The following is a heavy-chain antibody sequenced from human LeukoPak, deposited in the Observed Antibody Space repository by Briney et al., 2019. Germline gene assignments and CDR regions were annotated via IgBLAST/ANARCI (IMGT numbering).Heavy chain of an antibody. D-gene: IGHD6-19*01. J-gene: IGHJ4*02. CDR1: GGSFGGYY. Sequence: SETLSLTCAVSGGSFGGYYWSWIRQPPGKGLEWIGEINHSGSTNYNPSLRSRVTVSVHTSKNQLSLKLSSVTAADTAVYYCARQWLVSPLFDYWGQGTLVTVSS. CDR3: ARQWLVSPLFDY. V-gene: IGHV4-34*01. CDR2: INHSGST.